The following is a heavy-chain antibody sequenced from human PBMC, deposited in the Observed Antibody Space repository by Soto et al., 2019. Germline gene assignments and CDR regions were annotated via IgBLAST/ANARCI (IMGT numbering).Heavy chain of an antibody. D-gene: IGHD3-10*01. Sequence: QVQLQESGPGLVKPSQTLSLTCTVSGGSISSGGYYWSWIRQHPGKGLEWIGYIYYTGNTYYNPSLRSRVTRSEDTSKNQFSLKLSSVTAADTAVYYCARGEASMVRGVSNWFDPWGQGTLVTVSS. V-gene: IGHV4-31*03. CDR3: ARGEASMVRGVSNWFDP. J-gene: IGHJ5*02. CDR2: IYYTGNT. CDR1: GGSISSGGYY.